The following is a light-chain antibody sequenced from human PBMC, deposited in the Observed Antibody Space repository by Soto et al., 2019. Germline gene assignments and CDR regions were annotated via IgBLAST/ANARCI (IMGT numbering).Light chain of an antibody. V-gene: IGKV4-1*01. Sequence: DIVMTQSPDSLAVSLGERATINCKSSQSIFYSSNNKNYLAWYQQKPGHPPKLLIYWASTRESGVPDRFSGSGSETDFTLTISSLQAEDVAVYYCQQYYETPPYTFGQGTKLEIK. CDR1: QSIFYSSNNKNY. CDR3: QQYYETPPYT. CDR2: WAS. J-gene: IGKJ2*01.